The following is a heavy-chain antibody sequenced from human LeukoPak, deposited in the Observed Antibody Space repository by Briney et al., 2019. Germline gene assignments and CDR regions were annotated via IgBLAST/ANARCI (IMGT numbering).Heavy chain of an antibody. CDR1: GFTFSNYG. CDR2: ISGSGGST. J-gene: IGHJ6*03. V-gene: IGHV3-23*01. D-gene: IGHD3-3*01. Sequence: GGSLRLSCAASGFTFSNYGLSWVRQALGKGLEWVSAISGSGGSTYYADSVKGRFTISRDNSKNTLYLQMNSLRAEDTAVYYCAKETTYYDFWSGSIFYYYYMDVWGKGTTVTVSS. CDR3: AKETTYYDFWSGSIFYYYYMDV.